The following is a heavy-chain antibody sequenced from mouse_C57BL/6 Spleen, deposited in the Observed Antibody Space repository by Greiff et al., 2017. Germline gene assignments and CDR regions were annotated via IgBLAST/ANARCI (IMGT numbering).Heavy chain of an antibody. Sequence: VQLQQSGAELVTPGASVKISCKASGYAFSSYWMNWVKQRPGKGLEWIGQIYPGDGDTNYNGKFKGKATLTADNSSSTAYMQLSSRTSEDSAVYFCARGRTVVAKGPYYFDDWRQGTTLTVSS. CDR3: ARGRTVVAKGPYYFDD. J-gene: IGHJ2*01. V-gene: IGHV1-80*01. CDR1: GYAFSSYW. D-gene: IGHD1-1*01. CDR2: IYPGDGDT.